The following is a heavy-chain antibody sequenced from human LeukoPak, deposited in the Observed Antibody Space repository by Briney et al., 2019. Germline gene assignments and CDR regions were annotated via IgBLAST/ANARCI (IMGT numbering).Heavy chain of an antibody. CDR3: ARRNPMTQDAFDI. CDR2: IYPGDSDT. V-gene: IGHV5-51*01. CDR1: GYNFITYW. J-gene: IGHJ3*02. D-gene: IGHD2-21*02. Sequence: GESLKISCKGSGYNFITYWIGWVRQMPGKGLEWMGIIYPGDSDTTYSPSFQGQVTISADKSISTAFLRWNSLKASGTAMYYCARRNPMTQDAFDIWGQGTMVTVS.